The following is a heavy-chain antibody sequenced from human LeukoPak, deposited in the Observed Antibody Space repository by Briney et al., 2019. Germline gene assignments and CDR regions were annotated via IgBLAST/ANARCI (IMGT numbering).Heavy chain of an antibody. J-gene: IGHJ4*02. V-gene: IGHV3-33*01. CDR2: IWYDGSKK. CDR1: GFTFSDYG. Sequence: GGSLRLSCAASGFTFSDYGIHWVRQAPGQVLEWAALIWYDGSKKYYADSVKGRFTISRDNTKNTLYLQLNSLRADDTAVYYCARAHSSSSTFDLWGQGTLVTVSS. CDR3: ARAHSSSSTFDL. D-gene: IGHD6-6*01.